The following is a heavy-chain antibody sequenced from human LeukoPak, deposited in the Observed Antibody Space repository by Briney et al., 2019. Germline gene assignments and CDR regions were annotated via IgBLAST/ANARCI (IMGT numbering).Heavy chain of an antibody. V-gene: IGHV4-61*05. J-gene: IGHJ3*02. CDR3: ARMYYDFWSGYYTPPLGAFDI. CDR1: GGSISSSSYY. CDR2: IYYSGST. D-gene: IGHD3-3*01. Sequence: SETLSLTCTVSGGSISSSSYYWGWIRQPPGKGLEWIGYIYYSGSTNYNPSLKSRVTISVDTSKNQFSLKLSSVTAADTAVYYCARMYYDFWSGYYTPPLGAFDIWGQGTMVTVSS.